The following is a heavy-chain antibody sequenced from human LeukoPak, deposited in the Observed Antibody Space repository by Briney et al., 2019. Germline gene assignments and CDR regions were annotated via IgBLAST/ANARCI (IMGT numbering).Heavy chain of an antibody. Sequence: PGGSLRLSCAASGFTFSDYYMSWIRQAPGKGLEWVSYISSSGSTIYYADSVKGRFTISRDNAKNSLYPQMNSLRAEDTAVYYCARTDSSGYYYRGGYWGQGTLVTVSS. J-gene: IGHJ4*02. CDR2: ISSSGSTI. CDR3: ARTDSSGYYYRGGY. V-gene: IGHV3-11*01. CDR1: GFTFSDYY. D-gene: IGHD3-22*01.